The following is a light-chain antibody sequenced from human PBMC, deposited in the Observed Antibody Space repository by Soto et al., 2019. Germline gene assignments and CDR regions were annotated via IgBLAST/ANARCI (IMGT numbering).Light chain of an antibody. CDR1: KSLINY. CDR3: QHRSNSWT. Sequence: EIVLTQSPATLSLSPGERATLSCRASKSLINYLAWYQQKPGQAPRLLIYDASSRATGIPARFSGSGSGTDFTLTIASLEPEDFAVYYCQHRSNSWTFGQGTKVEIK. V-gene: IGKV3-11*01. J-gene: IGKJ1*01. CDR2: DAS.